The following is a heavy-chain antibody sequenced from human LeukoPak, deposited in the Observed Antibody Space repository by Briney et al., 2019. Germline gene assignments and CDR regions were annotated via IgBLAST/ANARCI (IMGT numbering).Heavy chain of an antibody. CDR3: AKDLSLGYYYDSSGYAFDM. CDR1: GFTFSSYA. CDR2: ISGSGGST. Sequence: PGGSLRLSCAASGFTFSSYAMSWVRQAPGKGLDWVSGISGSGGSTYYAASVKGRFTISRDHSKNTLYLQMNSLRAEDTAVYYCAKDLSLGYYYDSSGYAFDMWGQGTMVTVSS. J-gene: IGHJ3*02. D-gene: IGHD3-22*01. V-gene: IGHV3-23*01.